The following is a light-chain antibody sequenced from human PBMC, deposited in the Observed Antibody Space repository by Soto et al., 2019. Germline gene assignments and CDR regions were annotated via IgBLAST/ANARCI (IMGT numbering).Light chain of an antibody. CDR1: QSISNW. Sequence: DIKMTQSPATLSASVGDRVTITCRASQSISNWLAWYQQKPGKAPKVLIYKASSLESGVPSRFSGSGSGTEFTLTITSLQPDDFATYFCQQYNSYPYTFGQGTKLEIK. J-gene: IGKJ2*01. CDR2: KAS. CDR3: QQYNSYPYT. V-gene: IGKV1-5*03.